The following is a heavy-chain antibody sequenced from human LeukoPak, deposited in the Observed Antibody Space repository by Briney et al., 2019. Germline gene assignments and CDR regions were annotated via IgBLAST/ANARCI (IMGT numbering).Heavy chain of an antibody. Sequence: GGSLRLSCAASGFAFSSYAMSWVRQAPGKGLEWVSAISGRGGSTYYADSVKGRFTISRDNSKNTLYLQMNSLRAEDTAVYYCAKSSITMIVVVTPQDYWGQGTLVTVSS. V-gene: IGHV3-23*01. J-gene: IGHJ4*02. CDR1: GFAFSSYA. CDR3: AKSSITMIVVVTPQDY. CDR2: ISGRGGST. D-gene: IGHD3-22*01.